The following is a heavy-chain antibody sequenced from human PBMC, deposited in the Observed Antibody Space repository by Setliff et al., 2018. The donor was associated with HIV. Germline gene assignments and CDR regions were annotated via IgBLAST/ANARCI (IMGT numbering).Heavy chain of an antibody. D-gene: IGHD3-3*01. CDR1: GGSISSGSYY. Sequence: PSETLSLTCTVSGGSISSGSYYWSWIRQPAGKGLEWIGRIYTSGSTNYNPSLKSRVTISVDTSKNQFSLKLNSVTATDTAVYYCASGDNFWSGSYYWGQGTLVTVSS. CDR3: ASGDNFWSGSYY. CDR2: IYTSGST. J-gene: IGHJ4*02. V-gene: IGHV4-61*02.